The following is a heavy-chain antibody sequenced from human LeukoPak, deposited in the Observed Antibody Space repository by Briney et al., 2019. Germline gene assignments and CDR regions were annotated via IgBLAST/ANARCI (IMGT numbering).Heavy chain of an antibody. V-gene: IGHV3-30*02. CDR2: IRSDGSTT. D-gene: IGHD4-17*01. CDR1: GFTFSTYS. J-gene: IGHJ4*02. Sequence: GGSLRLSCAASGFTFSTYSMHWVRQAPGKGLQWVSHIRSDGSTTYCADSVKGRFTISRDNSKNTLYLQMISLRPEDTAVYYCVKDHGYYDLDWWGQGPLVTVPS. CDR3: VKDHGYYDLDW.